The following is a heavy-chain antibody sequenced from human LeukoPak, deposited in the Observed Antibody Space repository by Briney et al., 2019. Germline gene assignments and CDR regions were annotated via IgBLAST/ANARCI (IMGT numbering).Heavy chain of an antibody. J-gene: IGHJ6*03. D-gene: IGHD1-14*01. CDR2: LYIAGES. Sequence: PGGSLRLSCAVPGLSVSDTYMAGVRQAPGKGLEWVATLYIAGESYYADSVRGRFNISRDNSENTLYLQMTTVRDDDTAIYYCAAGFRSEFIYFYLHVWGKGTPVTVSS. CDR3: AAGFRSEFIYFYLHV. V-gene: IGHV3-53*01. CDR1: GLSVSDTY.